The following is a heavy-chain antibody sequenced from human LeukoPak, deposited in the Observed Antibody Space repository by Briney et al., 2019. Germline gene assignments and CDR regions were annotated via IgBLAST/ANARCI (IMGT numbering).Heavy chain of an antibody. J-gene: IGHJ4*02. CDR1: GFTFSDYY. Sequence: GGSLRLSCAASGFTFSDYYMSWIRQAPGKGLEWVSYISSSGSTIYYADSVKGRFTISRDNAKNSLYLQMNSLRAEDTAVYYCARTYSSWYPSYYFDYWGQGTLVTVSS. D-gene: IGHD6-13*01. CDR2: ISSSGSTI. CDR3: ARTYSSWYPSYYFDY. V-gene: IGHV3-11*01.